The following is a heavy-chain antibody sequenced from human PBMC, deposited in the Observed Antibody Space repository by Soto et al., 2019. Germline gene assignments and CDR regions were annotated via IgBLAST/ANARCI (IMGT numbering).Heavy chain of an antibody. CDR3: ARVGVAVAGTLDWYFDL. CDR2: IGTAGDT. Sequence: EVQLVESGGGLVQPGGSLRLSCAASGFTFSSYDMHWVRQATGKGLEWVSAIGTAGDTYYPGSVKGRFTISRENAKNSLYLQMNSLRAGDTAVYYCARVGVAVAGTLDWYFDLWGRDTLVTVSS. J-gene: IGHJ2*01. D-gene: IGHD6-19*01. V-gene: IGHV3-13*01. CDR1: GFTFSSYD.